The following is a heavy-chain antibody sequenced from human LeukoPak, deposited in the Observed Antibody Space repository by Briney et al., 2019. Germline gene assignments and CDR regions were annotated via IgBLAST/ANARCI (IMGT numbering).Heavy chain of an antibody. CDR1: GFTFSSYW. V-gene: IGHV3-74*01. J-gene: IGHJ5*02. CDR2: IDRDGSRI. Sequence: PGGSLRLSCAVSGFTFSSYWMHWVRQAPGKGLVWVSRIDRDGSRINYADSVKGRFTISRDNSKNTLYLQMNSLRAEDTAVYYCARGVSSSGWYSSLDPWGQGTLVTVSS. D-gene: IGHD6-19*01. CDR3: ARGVSSSGWYSSLDP.